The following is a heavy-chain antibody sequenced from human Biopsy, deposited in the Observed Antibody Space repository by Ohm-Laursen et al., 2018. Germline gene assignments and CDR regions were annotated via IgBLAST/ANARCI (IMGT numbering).Heavy chain of an antibody. D-gene: IGHD3-22*01. CDR1: GGSFTGHY. J-gene: IGHJ3*01. CDR3: ASVVLGPTNDAFDL. Sequence: SQTLSLTCTVSGGSFTGHYWSWIRQPAGKGLEWIGRIYPGGSTNCNPSLKSRVTMSVDTSKKQLSLRLRSVTAADTAMYYCASVVLGPTNDAFDLWGQGTMVVVSS. CDR2: IYPGGST. V-gene: IGHV4-4*07.